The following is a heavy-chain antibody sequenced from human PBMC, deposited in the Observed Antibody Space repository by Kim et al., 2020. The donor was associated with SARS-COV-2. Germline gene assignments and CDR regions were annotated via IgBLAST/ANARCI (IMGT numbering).Heavy chain of an antibody. CDR2: ISAYNGNT. V-gene: IGHV1-18*03. Sequence: ASVKVSCKASGYTFISYGISWVRQAPGQGLEWMGWISAYNGNTNYAQKLQGRVTMTTDTSTSTAYMELRSLRSDDMAVYYCARDLRSATSPNITIFGVDRFYGMDVWGQGTTVTVSS. CDR3: ARDLRSATSPNITIFGVDRFYGMDV. D-gene: IGHD3-3*01. CDR1: GYTFISYG. J-gene: IGHJ6*02.